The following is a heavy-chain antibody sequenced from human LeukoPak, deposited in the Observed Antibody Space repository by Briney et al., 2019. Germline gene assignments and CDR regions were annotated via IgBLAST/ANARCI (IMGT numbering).Heavy chain of an antibody. D-gene: IGHD5-18*01. CDR3: ARVDTAMASYYFDY. V-gene: IGHV5-51*01. J-gene: IGHJ4*02. Sequence: GESLQISCKGSGYNFTSYWIGWVRQMPGKGLEWMGIIYPGGSDTRYSPSFQGQVTISADKSISTAYLQWSSLKASDTAMYYCARVDTAMASYYFDYWGQGTLVTVSS. CDR2: IYPGGSDT. CDR1: GYNFTSYW.